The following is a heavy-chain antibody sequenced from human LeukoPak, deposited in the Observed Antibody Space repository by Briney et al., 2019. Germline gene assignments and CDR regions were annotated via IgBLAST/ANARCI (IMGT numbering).Heavy chain of an antibody. CDR3: ARQDYSGYDKGALDY. CDR1: EFSVGSNY. D-gene: IGHD5-12*01. J-gene: IGHJ4*02. CDR2: IYSGGST. Sequence: PGGSLRLSCAASEFSVGSNYMTWVRQAPGKGLEWVSLIYSGGSTYYADSVKGRFTISRDNSKNTLYLQMNSLRAEDTAVYYCARQDYSGYDKGALDYWGQGTLVTVSS. V-gene: IGHV3-66*04.